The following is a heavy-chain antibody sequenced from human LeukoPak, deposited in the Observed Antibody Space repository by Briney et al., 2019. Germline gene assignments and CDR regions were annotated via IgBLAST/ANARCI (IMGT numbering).Heavy chain of an antibody. CDR3: ARRPINCIITNCYVDN. CDR2: FDPEDGET. D-gene: IGHD2-2*01. Sequence: ASVEVSCKVSGYTLTELSMHWVRQAPGKGLEWMGGFDPEDGETIYAQKFQGRVTMTEDTSTDTAYMELSSLRSDDTAVYYCARRPINCIITNCYVDNWGQGTLVTVSS. V-gene: IGHV1-24*01. J-gene: IGHJ4*02. CDR1: GYTLTELS.